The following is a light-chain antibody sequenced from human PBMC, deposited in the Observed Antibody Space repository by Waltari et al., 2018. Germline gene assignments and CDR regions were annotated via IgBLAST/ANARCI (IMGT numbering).Light chain of an antibody. J-gene: IGLJ1*01. CDR1: NIGSYS. CDR3: QVWHAAIDPGV. V-gene: IGLV3-21*04. CDR2: YDS. Sequence: SYVLTQPPSVSVAPGETARITCGGDNIGSYSVHWYQQKPGQAPVLVIRYDSDRPSGFRGRFSGSNSANTATLAISRVEAVDEANYYCQVWHAAIDPGVFGTGTEVTV.